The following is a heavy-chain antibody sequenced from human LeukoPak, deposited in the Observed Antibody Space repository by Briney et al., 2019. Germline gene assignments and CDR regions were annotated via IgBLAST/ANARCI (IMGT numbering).Heavy chain of an antibody. CDR1: GFIFCSYA. D-gene: IGHD3-9*01. Sequence: PGGSLRLSCAASGFIFCSYAMSWVRQAPGKGLEWVSAIIGSGGSTYYADSVKGRFTISRDNSENTLHLQMSSLRADDTAIYYCARGLTYYDRLTGHYLGNWFDPWGQGTLVTVSS. V-gene: IGHV3-23*01. CDR2: IIGSGGST. J-gene: IGHJ5*02. CDR3: ARGLTYYDRLTGHYLGNWFDP.